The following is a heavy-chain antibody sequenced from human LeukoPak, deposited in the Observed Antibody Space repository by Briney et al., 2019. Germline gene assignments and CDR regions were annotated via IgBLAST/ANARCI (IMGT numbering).Heavy chain of an antibody. D-gene: IGHD3-10*01. CDR1: GFTFSSYW. CDR2: INSDGSST. V-gene: IGHV3-74*01. Sequence: GGSLRLSCAASGFTFSSYWMHWVRQAPGKGLVWVSRINSDGSSTSYADSVKGRFTISRDNSKNTFYLQMNSLRADDTAVYYCARVSSMLRGPLVIYYFDFWGQGTLVTVSS. J-gene: IGHJ4*02. CDR3: ARVSSMLRGPLVIYYFDF.